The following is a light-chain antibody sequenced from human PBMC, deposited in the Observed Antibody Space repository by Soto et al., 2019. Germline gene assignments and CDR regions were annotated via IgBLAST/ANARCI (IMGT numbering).Light chain of an antibody. Sequence: DIQLTQSPSSLSASVGDIITITCRASQRISTYLNWYPQKAGKAPHLVIYTASSLHSGVPSRFRGSGSGTDFTLTISSLQPEGFATDYCQHNYYTPWTFGQGTKVEV. CDR3: QHNYYTPWT. J-gene: IGKJ1*01. V-gene: IGKV1-39*01. CDR2: TAS. CDR1: QRISTY.